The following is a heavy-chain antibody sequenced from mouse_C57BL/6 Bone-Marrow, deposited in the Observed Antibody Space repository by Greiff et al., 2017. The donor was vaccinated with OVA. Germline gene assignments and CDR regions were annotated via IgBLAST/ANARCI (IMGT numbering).Heavy chain of an antibody. Sequence: QVHVKQSGAELVRPGTSVKVSCKASGYAFTNYLIEWVKQRPGQGLEWIGVINPGSGGTNYNEKFKGKATLTADKSSSTAYMQLSSLTSEDSAVYFCARKPPVRRGFAYWGQGTLVTVSA. CDR3: ARKPPVRRGFAY. J-gene: IGHJ3*01. V-gene: IGHV1-54*01. D-gene: IGHD2-14*01. CDR1: GYAFTNYL. CDR2: INPGSGGT.